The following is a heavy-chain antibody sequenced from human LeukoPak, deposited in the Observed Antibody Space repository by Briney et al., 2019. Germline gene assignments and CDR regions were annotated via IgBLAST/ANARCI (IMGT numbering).Heavy chain of an antibody. Sequence: PSETLSLTCTVSGGSISSSSYYWGWIRQPPGKGLEWIGSIYYSGNTYYNPSLKNRVTISVDTSKNQFSLKLNSVTAADTAVYYCAKNGQSGFSFDPWGQGTLVTVSS. J-gene: IGHJ5*02. CDR2: IYYSGNT. D-gene: IGHD3-3*01. V-gene: IGHV4-39*07. CDR3: AKNGQSGFSFDP. CDR1: GGSISSSSYY.